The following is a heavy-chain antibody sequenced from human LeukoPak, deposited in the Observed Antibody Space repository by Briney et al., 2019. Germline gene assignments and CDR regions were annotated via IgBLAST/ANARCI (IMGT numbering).Heavy chain of an antibody. CDR3: ATQLRGAIDY. Sequence: ASVKVSCKASGYTFTSYYIHLVRQAPGQGFEWMAIINPSDGSTTDSQKFQGRVTMTRDTSTSTAYMELRSLRSDDTAVYYCATQLRGAIDYWGQGTLVTVSS. D-gene: IGHD1-1*01. CDR2: INPSDGST. CDR1: GYTFTSYY. J-gene: IGHJ4*02. V-gene: IGHV1-46*01.